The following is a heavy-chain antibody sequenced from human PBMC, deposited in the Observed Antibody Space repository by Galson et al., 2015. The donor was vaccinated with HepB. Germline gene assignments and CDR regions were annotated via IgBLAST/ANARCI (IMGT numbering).Heavy chain of an antibody. J-gene: IGHJ4*02. V-gene: IGHV3-53*01. Sequence: SLRLSCAASGFTVSSTYMSWVRQAPGKGLEWVSIIYSGGTTYYTDSVKGRLTISRDNSKNTLYLQMNSLRAEDTAVYYCAREGMTAVTNFDYWSQGTLVTVSS. CDR2: IYSGGTT. CDR1: GFTVSSTY. D-gene: IGHD4-17*01. CDR3: AREGMTAVTNFDY.